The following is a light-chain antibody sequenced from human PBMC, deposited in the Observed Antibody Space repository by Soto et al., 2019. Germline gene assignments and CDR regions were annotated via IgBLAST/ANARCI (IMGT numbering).Light chain of an antibody. CDR1: SSDVGGYDF. J-gene: IGLJ2*01. CDR3: SSSTSSSTLV. Sequence: QSALTQPASVSGSPGQSITISCSGTSSDVGGYDFVSWFQQHPGKVPKLIIHDVTNRPSGVSNRFSGSKSGNTASLTISGLQAEDEADYYCSSSTSSSTLVFGGGTKLTVL. V-gene: IGLV2-14*01. CDR2: DVT.